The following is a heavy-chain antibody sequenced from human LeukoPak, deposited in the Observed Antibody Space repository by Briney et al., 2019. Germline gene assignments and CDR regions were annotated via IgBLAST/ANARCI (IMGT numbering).Heavy chain of an antibody. V-gene: IGHV1-24*01. CDR1: GYTLTELS. CDR3: ATGNYYGSGSYYNGLDY. Sequence: GASVKVSCKVSGYTLTELSMHWVRQAPGKGREWMGGFDPEDGETIYAQKFQGRVTMTEDTSTDTAYMELSSLRSEDTAVYYCATGNYYGSGSYYNGLDYWGQGTLVTVSS. D-gene: IGHD3-10*01. CDR2: FDPEDGET. J-gene: IGHJ4*02.